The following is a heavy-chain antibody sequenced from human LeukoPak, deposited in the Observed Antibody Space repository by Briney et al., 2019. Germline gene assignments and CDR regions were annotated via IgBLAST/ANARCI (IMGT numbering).Heavy chain of an antibody. CDR3: ARGPRISLVRGALELDY. D-gene: IGHD3-10*01. CDR2: VNHSGST. J-gene: IGHJ4*02. Sequence: SETLSLTCAVFGGSFSDYYWSWIRQPPGKGLEWIGEVNHSGSTNYNPSFKSRVTISVDMSKNQFSLKLSSVTAADTAVYYCARGPRISLVRGALELDYWGQGTLVTVSS. V-gene: IGHV4-34*01. CDR1: GGSFSDYY.